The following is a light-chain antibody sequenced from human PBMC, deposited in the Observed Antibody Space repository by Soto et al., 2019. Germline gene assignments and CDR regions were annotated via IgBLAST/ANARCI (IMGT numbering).Light chain of an antibody. CDR2: GNI. V-gene: IGLV1-40*01. J-gene: IGLJ1*01. Sequence: QSVLTQPPSMSASPGQSVTISCTWISSNIGAGYDVHWYQQLPGTAPKLLIHGNINRPSGVPDRFSGSKSGTSASLVITGLQPEDEAMYFCQSYDNRLSGYVFGPGTKVTVL. CDR1: SSNIGAGYD. CDR3: QSYDNRLSGYV.